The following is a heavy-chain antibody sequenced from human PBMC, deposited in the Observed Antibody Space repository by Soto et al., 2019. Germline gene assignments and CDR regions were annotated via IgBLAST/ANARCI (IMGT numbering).Heavy chain of an antibody. J-gene: IGHJ3*02. V-gene: IGHV1-69*13. CDR1: GYTFTGYY. D-gene: IGHD2-21*02. CDR3: ARVVVTATNADDAFDI. CDR2: IIPIFGTA. Sequence: SVKFSCKASGYTFTGYYMHWVRQAPGQGLECMGGIIPIFGTANYAQKSQGRVTITAXXXXSXXXMXLXXLRXEXTAVYYCARVVVTATNADDAFDIWGQGTMVTVSS.